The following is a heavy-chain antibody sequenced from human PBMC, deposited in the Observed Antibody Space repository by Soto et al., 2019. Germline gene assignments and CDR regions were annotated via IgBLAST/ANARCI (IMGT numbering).Heavy chain of an antibody. V-gene: IGHV4-4*02. CDR3: ARVLGNDAFDI. Sequence: QVQLQESGPGLVKPSGTLSLTCAVSGGSISSSNWWSWVRQPPGKGLEWIGEIYHSGSTNYNPSRKSRVPISVDKAKYQFSLKQSSVTAADTAVYYSARVLGNDAFDIWGQGTMVTVSS. CDR1: GGSISSSNW. J-gene: IGHJ3*02. CDR2: IYHSGST. D-gene: IGHD3-3*02.